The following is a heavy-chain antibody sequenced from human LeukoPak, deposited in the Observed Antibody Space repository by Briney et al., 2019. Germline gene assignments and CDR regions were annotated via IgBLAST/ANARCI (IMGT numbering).Heavy chain of an antibody. D-gene: IGHD3-22*01. J-gene: IGHJ4*02. CDR3: ASRAERYYYDSSGYYGY. CDR1: GGSFSGYY. V-gene: IGHV4-34*01. Sequence: PSETLSLTCAVYGGSFSGYYWSWIRQPPGKGLEWIGEINHSGSTNYNPSLKSRVTISVDTSKHQFSLKLSSVTAADTAVCYCASRAERYYYDSSGYYGYWGQGTLVAVSS. CDR2: INHSGST.